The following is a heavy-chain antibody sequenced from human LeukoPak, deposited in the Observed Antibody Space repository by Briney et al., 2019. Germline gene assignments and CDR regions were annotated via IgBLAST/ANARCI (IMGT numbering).Heavy chain of an antibody. Sequence: SQTLSLTCTVSGGSISSGSYYWSWIRQPAGKELEWIGRIYTSGNIDYNPSLKSRLTISLDTSKNQFSLKLSSVTAADTAVYYCARFTMIALFDYWGQGTLVTVSS. J-gene: IGHJ4*02. CDR1: GGSISSGSYY. D-gene: IGHD3-22*01. V-gene: IGHV4-61*02. CDR2: IYTSGNI. CDR3: ARFTMIALFDY.